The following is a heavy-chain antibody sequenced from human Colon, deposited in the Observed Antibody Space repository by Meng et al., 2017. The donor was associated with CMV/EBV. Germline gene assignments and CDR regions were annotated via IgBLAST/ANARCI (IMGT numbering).Heavy chain of an antibody. CDR3: ARIGYCGSTSCYSYYGMDV. J-gene: IGHJ6*02. D-gene: IGHD2-2*02. Sequence: GESLKISCAASGFTFSSYEMNWVRQAPGKGLEWVSYISRSGDIIYDAESVKGRFTISRDNAKNALYLQMNSLRAEDTAVYYCARIGYCGSTSCYSYYGMDVWGQGTRSPSP. V-gene: IGHV3-48*03. CDR1: GFTFSSYE. CDR2: ISRSGDII.